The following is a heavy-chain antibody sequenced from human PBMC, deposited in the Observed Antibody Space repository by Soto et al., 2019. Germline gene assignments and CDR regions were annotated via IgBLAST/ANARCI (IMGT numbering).Heavy chain of an antibody. D-gene: IGHD6-6*01. Sequence: ASVKVSCKASGYTFTGYYMHWVRRAPGQGLEWMGWINPNSGGTNYAQKFQGWVTMTRDTSISTAYMELSRLRSDDTAVYYCASSYSSSWGVYYYYGMDVWGQGTTVTVSS. CDR1: GYTFTGYY. J-gene: IGHJ6*02. CDR3: ASSYSSSWGVYYYYGMDV. CDR2: INPNSGGT. V-gene: IGHV1-2*04.